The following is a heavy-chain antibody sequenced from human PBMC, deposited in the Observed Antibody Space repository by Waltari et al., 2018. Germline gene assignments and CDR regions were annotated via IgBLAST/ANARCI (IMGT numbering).Heavy chain of an antibody. V-gene: IGHV3-30*02. CDR3: AKWEYSSSWPQGDY. CDR2: IRYDGSNK. CDR1: GFTFSSYG. D-gene: IGHD6-13*01. Sequence: QVQLVESGGGVVQPGGSLRLSCAASGFTFSSYGLHWVRQDPGKGLEWVAFIRYDGSNKYYADSVKGRFTSSRDNSKNTLYLQMNSLRAEDTAVYYCAKWEYSSSWPQGDYWGQGTLVTVSS. J-gene: IGHJ4*02.